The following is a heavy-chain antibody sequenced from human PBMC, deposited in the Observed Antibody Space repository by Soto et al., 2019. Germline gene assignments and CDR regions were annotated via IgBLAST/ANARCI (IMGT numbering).Heavy chain of an antibody. D-gene: IGHD6-6*01. CDR3: ARGHRSSGFYYYYYGMDV. CDR2: IKQDVSEK. CDR1: GFTFSSYW. V-gene: IGHV3-7*01. J-gene: IGHJ6*02. Sequence: GGSLRLSCAASGFTFSSYWMSWVRQAPGKGLEWVANIKQDVSEKYYVDSVKGRFTISRGNAKNSLYLQMNSLRAEDTAVYYCARGHRSSGFYYYYYGMDVWGQGTRVTFSS.